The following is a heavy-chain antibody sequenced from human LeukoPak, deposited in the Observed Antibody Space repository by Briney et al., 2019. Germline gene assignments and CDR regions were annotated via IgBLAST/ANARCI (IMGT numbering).Heavy chain of an antibody. CDR3: ASSSSWYFDY. J-gene: IGHJ4*02. D-gene: IGHD6-13*01. V-gene: IGHV3-30*03. CDR1: GFTFSSYG. CDR2: ISYDGSNK. Sequence: GRSLRLSYAASGFTFSSYGMHWVRQAPGKGLEWVAVISYDGSNKYYADSVKGRFTISRDNSKNTLYLQMNSLRAEDTAVYYCASSSSWYFDYWGQGTLVTVSS.